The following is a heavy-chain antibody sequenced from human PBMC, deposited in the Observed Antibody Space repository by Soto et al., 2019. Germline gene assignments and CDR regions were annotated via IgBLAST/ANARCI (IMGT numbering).Heavy chain of an antibody. J-gene: IGHJ6*02. V-gene: IGHV3-30-3*01. CDR1: GFTFSSYA. Sequence: GGSLRLSCAASGFTFSSYAMHWVRQAPGKGLEWVAVISYDGSNKYYADSVKGRFTISRDNSKNTLYLQMNSLRAEDTAVYYCARDPEGTENYYYGMDVWGQGTTVTVSS. D-gene: IGHD1-1*01. CDR2: ISYDGSNK. CDR3: ARDPEGTENYYYGMDV.